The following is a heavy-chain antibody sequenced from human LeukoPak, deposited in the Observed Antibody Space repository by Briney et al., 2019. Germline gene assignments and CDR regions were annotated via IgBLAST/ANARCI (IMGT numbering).Heavy chain of an antibody. Sequence: GASVKVSCKASGYTFTSYDINWVRQATGQGLEWMGWMNPNSGNTGYAQKFQGRVTMTRNTSISTVYMELSSLRSEDTAVYYCARGHFHYYDSSGYYPNYWGQGTLVTVSS. CDR3: ARGHFHYYDSSGYYPNY. CDR2: MNPNSGNT. D-gene: IGHD3-22*01. J-gene: IGHJ4*02. V-gene: IGHV1-8*01. CDR1: GYTFTSYD.